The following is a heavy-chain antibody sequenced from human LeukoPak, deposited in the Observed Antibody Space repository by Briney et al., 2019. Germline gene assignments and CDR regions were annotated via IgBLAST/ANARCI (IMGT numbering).Heavy chain of an antibody. V-gene: IGHV1-46*01. CDR1: GYTFTSYY. J-gene: IGHJ3*02. CDR2: INPSGGST. Sequence: ASVKVSCKASGYTFTSYYMHWVRQAPGQGLEWMGIINPSGGSTSYAQKFQGRVTMTRDTSTSTVYMELSSLRSEDTAVYYCARGGPAPHRITLIVVASSTDAFDIWGQGTMVTVSS. D-gene: IGHD3-22*01. CDR3: ARGGPAPHRITLIVVASSTDAFDI.